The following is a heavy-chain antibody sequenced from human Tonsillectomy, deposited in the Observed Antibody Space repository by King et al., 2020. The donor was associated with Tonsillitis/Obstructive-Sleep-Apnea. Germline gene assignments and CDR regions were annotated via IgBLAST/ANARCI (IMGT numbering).Heavy chain of an antibody. J-gene: IGHJ6*03. D-gene: IGHD3-10*02. CDR3: ARVFGEQVGRGGGGEWPDYYYYMDV. CDR1: GFTVSSNY. CDR2: IYSGGST. V-gene: IGHV3-53*01. Sequence: VQLVESGGGLIQPGGSLRLSCAASGFTVSSNYMSWVRQAPGKGLEWVSVIYSGGSTYYADSVKGRFTISRDNSKNTLYLQMNSRRAGDTAVYYFARVFGEQVGRGGGGEWPDYYYYMDVWGKGTTVTVSS.